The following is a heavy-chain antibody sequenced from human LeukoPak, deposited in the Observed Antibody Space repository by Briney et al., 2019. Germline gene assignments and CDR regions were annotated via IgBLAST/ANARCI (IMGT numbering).Heavy chain of an antibody. CDR3: AKEKYYYDSSGYYYAPFDY. Sequence: SETLSLTCTVYGGSISSYYWSWIRQPAGKGLEWIGRIYTSGSTNYNPSLKSRVTMSADTSKNQFSLNLSSVTAADTAVYYCAKEKYYYDSSGYYYAPFDYWGQGTLVTVSS. CDR1: GGSISSYY. V-gene: IGHV4-4*07. CDR2: IYTSGST. J-gene: IGHJ4*02. D-gene: IGHD3-22*01.